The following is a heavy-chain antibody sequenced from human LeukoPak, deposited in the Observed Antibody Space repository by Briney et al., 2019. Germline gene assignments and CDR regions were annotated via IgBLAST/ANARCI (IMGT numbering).Heavy chain of an antibody. J-gene: IGHJ4*02. CDR1: GFTFSSYS. CDR2: ISSNSNTM. Sequence: GGSLRLSCAASGFTFSSYSMDWVRQAPGRGLEWVSYISSNSNTMYYADSVKGRFTISRDNAKNSLYLQMNSLRDEDTAVYYCARGPLGAIVVNPVDYWGQGTLVTVSS. D-gene: IGHD1-26*01. V-gene: IGHV3-48*02. CDR3: ARGPLGAIVVNPVDY.